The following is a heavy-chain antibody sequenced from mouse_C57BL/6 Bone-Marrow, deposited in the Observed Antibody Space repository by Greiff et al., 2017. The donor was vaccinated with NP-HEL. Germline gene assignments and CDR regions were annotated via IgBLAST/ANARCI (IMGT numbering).Heavy chain of an antibody. Sequence: EVMLVESGGGLVKPGGSLKLSCAASGFTFSSYAMSWVRQTPEKRLEWVATISDGGSYTYYPDNVKGRFTISRDNAKNNLYLQMSHLKSEDTAMYYCARAQTTVVGYFDYWGQGTTLTVSS. D-gene: IGHD1-1*01. V-gene: IGHV5-4*03. J-gene: IGHJ2*01. CDR3: ARAQTTVVGYFDY. CDR1: GFTFSSYA. CDR2: ISDGGSYT.